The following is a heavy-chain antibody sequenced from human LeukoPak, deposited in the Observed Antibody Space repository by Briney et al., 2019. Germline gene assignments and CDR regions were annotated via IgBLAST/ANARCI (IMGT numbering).Heavy chain of an antibody. Sequence: PGGSLRLSCAASGFTFSSYAMHWVRQAPGKGLEWAAVISYDGSNKYYADSVKGRFTISRDNAKNSLYLQMNSLRAEDTAVYYCARDSGRKDDYWGQGTLVTVSS. CDR3: ARDSGRKDDY. CDR2: ISYDGSNK. J-gene: IGHJ4*02. V-gene: IGHV3-30*04. D-gene: IGHD3-10*01. CDR1: GFTFSSYA.